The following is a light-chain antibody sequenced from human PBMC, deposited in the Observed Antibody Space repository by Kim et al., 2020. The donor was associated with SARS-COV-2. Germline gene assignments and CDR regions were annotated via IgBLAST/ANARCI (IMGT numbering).Light chain of an antibody. CDR3: QHRSNWPLT. V-gene: IGKV3-11*01. J-gene: IGKJ4*01. CDR1: PRVSSY. CDR2: DAS. Sequence: LSPGERATLSCRASPRVSSYLAWYQQKPGQAPRLLIYDASNSATGIPARFSGSGSGTDFTLTISSLEPEDFAVYYCQHRSNWPLTFGGGTKVDIK.